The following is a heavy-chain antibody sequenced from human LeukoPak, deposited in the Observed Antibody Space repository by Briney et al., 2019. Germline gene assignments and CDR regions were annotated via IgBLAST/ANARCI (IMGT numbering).Heavy chain of an antibody. CDR1: GYTFNTYG. V-gene: IGHV1-18*01. CDR3: ARDWADRSDY. CDR2: ISAYNGNT. D-gene: IGHD3-22*01. Sequence: ASVKVSCTASGYTFNTYGISWVRQAPGQGLEGMGWISAYNGNTNYAQKFQGRVTMTTDTSTSTAYMELRSLRSDDTAVYYCARDWADRSDYWGQGTLVTVSS. J-gene: IGHJ4*02.